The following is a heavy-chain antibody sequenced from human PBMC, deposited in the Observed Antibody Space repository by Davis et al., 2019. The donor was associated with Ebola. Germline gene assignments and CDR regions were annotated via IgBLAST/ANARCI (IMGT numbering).Heavy chain of an antibody. CDR3: ASRGWYFDY. V-gene: IGHV3-7*03. CDR1: GFTFSSHW. Sequence: GGSLRLSCPPSGFTFSSHWMSWVRQAPGKGLDWVANIKQDGSEKYYVDSVKGRFTISRDNAKNSLYLQMNSRRAEDTAVYYCASRGWYFDYWGQGTLVTVSS. CDR2: IKQDGSEK. D-gene: IGHD6-19*01. J-gene: IGHJ4*02.